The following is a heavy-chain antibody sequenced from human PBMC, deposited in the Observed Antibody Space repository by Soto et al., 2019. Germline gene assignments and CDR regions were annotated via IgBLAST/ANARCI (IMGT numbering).Heavy chain of an antibody. D-gene: IGHD1-26*01. CDR3: ARLLTEGATYREDAFDM. V-gene: IGHV1-18*01. Sequence: QLQLVQSGGEVKTPGASVKVSCTTSGYTFTSHGISWVRQAPGQGLEWMGWISTYNGKTDYAQKFQGRDTMTADTRTSTVYMEVRSLRSDQTDVYYCARLLTEGATYREDAFDMWGQGTKVTVSS. CDR1: GYTFTSHG. J-gene: IGHJ3*02. CDR2: ISTYNGKT.